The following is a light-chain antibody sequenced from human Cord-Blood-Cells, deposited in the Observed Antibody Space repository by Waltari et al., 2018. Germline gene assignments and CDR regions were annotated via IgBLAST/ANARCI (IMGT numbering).Light chain of an antibody. V-gene: IGLV2-14*01. Sequence: QSALTQPASVSGSPGQSITISCTGTSSDVGGYNYVSWYQQHHGKAPKLMIYDVSNRPSVVSNRFSDSKSGNTASLTISGLQAEDEADYYCSSYTSSSTVVFGGGTKLTVL. CDR2: DVS. CDR3: SSYTSSSTVV. J-gene: IGLJ2*01. CDR1: SSDVGGYNY.